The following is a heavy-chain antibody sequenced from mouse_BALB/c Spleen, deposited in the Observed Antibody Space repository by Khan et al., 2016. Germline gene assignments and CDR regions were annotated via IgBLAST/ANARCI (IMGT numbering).Heavy chain of an antibody. V-gene: IGHV3-8*02. D-gene: IGHD1-2*01. CDR2: ISHSGAS. J-gene: IGHJ3*01. CDR1: GDSITRGH. CDR3: ATCDYYGSAFAY. Sequence: EVQLQESGPSLAKPSQTLSLTCSVTGDSITRGHWHWIRKFPGNKFDFMGYISHSGASYSNPSIKRRISITRDTSKNQYYLQLNSVTTEDTATDYCATCDYYGSAFAYWGQGTLVTVSA.